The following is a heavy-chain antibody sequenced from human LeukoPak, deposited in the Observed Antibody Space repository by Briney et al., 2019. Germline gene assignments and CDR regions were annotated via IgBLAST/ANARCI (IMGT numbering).Heavy chain of an antibody. D-gene: IGHD6-19*01. CDR3: ARAFPQWLVNWFDP. Sequence: ASVKVSCKASGYTFTSYAMNWVRQAPGQGLEWMGWINTNTGNPTYAQGFTGRFVFSLDTSVSTAYLQISSLKAEDTAVYYCARAFPQWLVNWFDPWGQGTLVTVSS. J-gene: IGHJ5*02. CDR1: GYTFTSYA. CDR2: INTNTGNP. V-gene: IGHV7-4-1*02.